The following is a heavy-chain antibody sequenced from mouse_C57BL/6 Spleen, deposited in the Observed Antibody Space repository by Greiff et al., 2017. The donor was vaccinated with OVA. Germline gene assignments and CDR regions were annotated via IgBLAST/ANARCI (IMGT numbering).Heavy chain of an antibody. CDR3: ASGGDYYGSNYDYYAMDY. CDR2: IDPNSGGT. J-gene: IGHJ4*01. D-gene: IGHD1-1*01. V-gene: IGHV1-72*01. CDR1: GYTFTSYW. Sequence: QVQLQQPGAELVKPGASVKLSCKASGYTFTSYWMHWVKQRPGRGLEWIGRIDPNSGGTKYNEKFKSKATLTVDKPSSTAYMQLSRLASEDSAVYYCASGGDYYGSNYDYYAMDYWGQGTSVTVSS.